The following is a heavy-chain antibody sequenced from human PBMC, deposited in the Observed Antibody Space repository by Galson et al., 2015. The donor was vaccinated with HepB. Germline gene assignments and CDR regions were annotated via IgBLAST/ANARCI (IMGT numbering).Heavy chain of an antibody. CDR1: GFTFSSYG. V-gene: IGHV3-33*01. D-gene: IGHD2-2*01. CDR3: AREIVVVPAAATTDY. Sequence: SLRLSCAASGFTFSSYGMHWVRQAPGKGLEWVAVIWYDGSNKYYADSVKGRFTISRDNSKNTLYLQMNSLRAEDTAVYYCAREIVVVPAAATTDYWGQGTLVTVSS. CDR2: IWYDGSNK. J-gene: IGHJ4*02.